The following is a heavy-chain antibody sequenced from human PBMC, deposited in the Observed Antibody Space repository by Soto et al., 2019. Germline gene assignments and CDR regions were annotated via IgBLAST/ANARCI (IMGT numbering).Heavy chain of an antibody. D-gene: IGHD3-22*01. J-gene: IGHJ1*01. CDR2: IIPILGTA. CDR3: AREPHYYDSSGYYPEYFQH. Sequence: GASVKVSCKASGGTFSSYATSWVRQAPGQGLEWMGGIIPILGTANYAQKFQGRVTITADESTSTAYMELSSLRSEDTAVYYCAREPHYYDSSGYYPEYFQHWGQGTLVTVSS. V-gene: IGHV1-69*13. CDR1: GGTFSSYA.